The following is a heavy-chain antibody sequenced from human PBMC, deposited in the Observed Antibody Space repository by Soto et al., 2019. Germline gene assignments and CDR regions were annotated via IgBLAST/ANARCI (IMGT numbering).Heavy chain of an antibody. J-gene: IGHJ4*02. D-gene: IGHD3-9*01. V-gene: IGHV1-69*13. CDR3: ARTVLRYFDWFSRNYFDY. Sequence: SVKVSCKASGGTFSSYAISWVRQAPGQGLEWMGGIIPIFGTANYAQKFQGRVTITADESTSTAYMELSSLRSEDTAVYYCARTVLRYFDWFSRNYFDYWGQGTLVTVSS. CDR2: IIPIFGTA. CDR1: GGTFSSYA.